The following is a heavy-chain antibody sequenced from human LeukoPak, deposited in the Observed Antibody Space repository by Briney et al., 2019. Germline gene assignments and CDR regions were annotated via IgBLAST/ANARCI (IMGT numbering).Heavy chain of an antibody. V-gene: IGHV4-4*07. D-gene: IGHD2-2*01. CDR3: ARLKVVPAPRNRYFDL. CDR1: GGSISSYY. J-gene: IGHJ2*01. Sequence: SETLSLTCTVSGGSISSYYWSWIRQPAGKGLEWIGRIYTSGSTNYNPSLKSRVTMSVDTSKNQFSLKLSSVTAADTAVYYCARLKVVPAPRNRYFDLWGRGTLVTVSS. CDR2: IYTSGST.